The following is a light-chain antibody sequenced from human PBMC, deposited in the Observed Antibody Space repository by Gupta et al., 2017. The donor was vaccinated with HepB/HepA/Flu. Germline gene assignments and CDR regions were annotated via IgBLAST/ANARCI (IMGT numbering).Light chain of an antibody. CDR2: DVS. Sequence: SPLSQPASVSGPPGQAIAAPCPGTSSDVGSYKYVSWYQQHPGKAPKLMIYDVSNRPPGVATRLSGSKSGSTAALTIAGVQAEDEDDYYCDSYSSSSIRGYVFGTGTKVTVL. V-gene: IGLV2-14*03. J-gene: IGLJ1*01. CDR1: SSDVGSYKY. CDR3: DSYSSSSIRGYV.